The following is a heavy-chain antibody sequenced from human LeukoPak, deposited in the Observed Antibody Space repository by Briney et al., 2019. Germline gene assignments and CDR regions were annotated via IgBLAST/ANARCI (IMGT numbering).Heavy chain of an antibody. Sequence: SETLSLTCIDSGGSLSSYYWSWIRQPPGKGLEWIGYIYYSGSTNYNPSLKSRVTISVDTSKNPFSLTLRSVTAPDTALYYWASRDGWSGSYHGFDPWGEGTLVTVSS. CDR2: IYYSGST. J-gene: IGHJ5*02. CDR1: GGSLSSYY. V-gene: IGHV4-59*01. D-gene: IGHD1-26*01. CDR3: ASRDGWSGSYHGFDP.